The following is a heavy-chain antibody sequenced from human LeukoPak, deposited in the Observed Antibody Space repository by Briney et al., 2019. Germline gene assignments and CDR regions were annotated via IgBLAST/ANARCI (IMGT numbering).Heavy chain of an antibody. V-gene: IGHV3-48*03. D-gene: IGHD6-19*01. CDR1: GFSFSDYE. J-gene: IGHJ4*02. CDR2: ISPNGGTK. Sequence: GGSLRLSCAASGFSFSDYEMNWVRQSPAKGLEWVSNISPNGGTKYYAGSVKGRSTISRDNAKNSLYLQMNSLRAEDTGVYFCSKLAVASADSWGQGTLVTVSS. CDR3: SKLAVASADS.